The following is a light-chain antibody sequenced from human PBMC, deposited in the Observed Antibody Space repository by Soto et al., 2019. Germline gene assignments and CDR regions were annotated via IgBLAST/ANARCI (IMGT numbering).Light chain of an antibody. CDR1: HDISTF. J-gene: IGKJ1*01. CDR2: EAS. Sequence: DIQLTQSPSLLSASIGDRVTITCRASHDISTFLAWYQQKPGKAPKLLIYEASTLQSGVPSRFSGSGSGTEFTLTISGLLPEDFAAYHCQQYETFSGTFGPGTKVDIK. V-gene: IGKV1-9*01. CDR3: QQYETFSGT.